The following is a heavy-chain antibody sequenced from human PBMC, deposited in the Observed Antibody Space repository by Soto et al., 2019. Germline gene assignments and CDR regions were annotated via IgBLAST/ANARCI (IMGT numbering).Heavy chain of an antibody. CDR2: INHSGST. CDR1: GGSFSGYY. CDR3: ARGRLRGDPTIIVRSGTQYYFDY. Sequence: SETLSLTCAVYGGSFSGYYWSWIRQPPGKGLEWIGEINHSGSTNYNPSLKSRVTISVDTSKNQFSLKLSSVTAADTAVYYCARGRLRGDPTIIVRSGTQYYFDYWGQGTLVTVSS. D-gene: IGHD3-22*01. V-gene: IGHV4-34*01. J-gene: IGHJ4*02.